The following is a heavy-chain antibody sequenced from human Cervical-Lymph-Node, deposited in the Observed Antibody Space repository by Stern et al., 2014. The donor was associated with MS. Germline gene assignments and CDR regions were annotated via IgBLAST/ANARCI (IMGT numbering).Heavy chain of an antibody. CDR2: LYWDDDK. CDR3: AHSLGAFGMDV. J-gene: IGHJ6*02. V-gene: IGHV2-5*02. Sequence: QITLKESGPTLVKPTQTLTLTCTFSGFSLSSVGVGVGWVRHPPGKGLEWLGLLYWDDDKRYRPSLKSRLNITKDTSKNQVLLSITNLDPVDTGTYYCAHSLGAFGMDVWGQGTTVTVSS. CDR1: GFSLSSVGVG.